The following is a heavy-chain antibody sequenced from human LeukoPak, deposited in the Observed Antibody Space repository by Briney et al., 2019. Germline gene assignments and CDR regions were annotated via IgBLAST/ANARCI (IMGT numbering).Heavy chain of an antibody. CDR3: AKDMRSGSFRDGFDI. CDR2: TSWNSGSI. D-gene: IGHD6-19*01. J-gene: IGHJ3*02. V-gene: IGHV3-9*03. Sequence: GGSLRLSCAASGFTFDDYAMHWVRQAPGKGLEWVSGTSWNSGSIGYADSVKGRFTISRDNAKNSLYLQMNSLRAEDMALYYCAKDMRSGSFRDGFDIWGQGTMVTVSS. CDR1: GFTFDDYA.